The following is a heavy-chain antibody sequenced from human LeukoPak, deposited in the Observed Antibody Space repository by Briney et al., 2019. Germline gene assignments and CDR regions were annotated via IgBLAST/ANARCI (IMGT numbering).Heavy chain of an antibody. V-gene: IGHV3-23*01. CDR2: ISGSGGST. Sequence: GGSLRLSCAASGFTFSSYAMSWVRQAPGKGLEWVSAISGSGGSTYYADSVKGRFTISRDNSKNTLYLQMNSLRAEDTAVYYCAKDLGILSIAARYFDYWGQGTLVTVSS. CDR1: GFTFSSYA. CDR3: AKDLGILSIAARYFDY. J-gene: IGHJ4*02. D-gene: IGHD6-6*01.